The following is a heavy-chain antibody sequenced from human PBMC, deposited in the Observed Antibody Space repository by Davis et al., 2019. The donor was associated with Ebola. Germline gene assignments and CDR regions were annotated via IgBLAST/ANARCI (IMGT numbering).Heavy chain of an antibody. CDR3: ARGPEIAARRGVGAYPDYYYGMDV. CDR2: INPNSGGT. J-gene: IGHJ6*02. V-gene: IGHV1-2*04. D-gene: IGHD6-6*01. Sequence: ASVKVSCKASGYTFTGYYMHWVRQAPGQGLEWMGWINPNSGGTNYAQKFQGWVTMTRDTSISTAYMELSRLRSDDTAVYYCARGPEIAARRGVGAYPDYYYGMDVWGQGTTVTVSS. CDR1: GYTFTGYY.